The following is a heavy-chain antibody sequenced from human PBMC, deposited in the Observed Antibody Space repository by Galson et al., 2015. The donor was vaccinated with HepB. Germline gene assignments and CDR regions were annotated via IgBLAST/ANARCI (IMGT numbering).Heavy chain of an antibody. CDR1: GVIFSNYA. V-gene: IGHV3-23*01. Sequence: SLRLSCAASGVIFSNYAMSWVRQAPGKGLEWVAAVSTRGDHTYYADSVKGQFTISRDNSKNTLFLQMNSPRVDDTAVYYCVKASLCSDCGFYDWFYYGLDFWGQGTTVTVSS. CDR2: VSTRGDHT. D-gene: IGHD2-21*01. CDR3: VKASLCSDCGFYDWFYYGLDF. J-gene: IGHJ6*02.